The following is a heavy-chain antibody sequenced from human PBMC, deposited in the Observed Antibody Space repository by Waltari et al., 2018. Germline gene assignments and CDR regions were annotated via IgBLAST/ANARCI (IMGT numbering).Heavy chain of an antibody. V-gene: IGHV4-34*02. J-gene: IGHJ6*02. CDR2: INHAGYT. CDR3: VRLEDCTGPGGNCYSADSFAMDV. CDR1: GGSLSSFY. D-gene: IGHD2-8*02. Sequence: QVQLQQWGAGVLQPSETLSLTCAVYGGSLSSFYWGWFRQPPGKGLGWVGEINHAGYTNYSPSLRSRVSLLVDTSKSQFSLKVNTVTAADTAVYYCVRLEDCTGPGGNCYSADSFAMDVWGQGTTVTVSS.